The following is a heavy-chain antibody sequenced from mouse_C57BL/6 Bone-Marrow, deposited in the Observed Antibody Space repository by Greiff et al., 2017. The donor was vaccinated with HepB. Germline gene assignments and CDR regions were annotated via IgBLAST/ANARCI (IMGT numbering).Heavy chain of an antibody. Sequence: DVKLQESGPGLVKPSQSLSLTCSVTGYSITSGYYWNWIRQFPGNKLEWMGYISYDGSNNYNPSLKNRISITRDTSKNQFFLKLNSVTTEDTATYYCARGWLRRGAWFAYWGQGTLVTVSA. CDR2: ISYDGSN. D-gene: IGHD2-2*01. CDR3: ARGWLRRGAWFAY. J-gene: IGHJ3*01. CDR1: GYSITSGYY. V-gene: IGHV3-6*01.